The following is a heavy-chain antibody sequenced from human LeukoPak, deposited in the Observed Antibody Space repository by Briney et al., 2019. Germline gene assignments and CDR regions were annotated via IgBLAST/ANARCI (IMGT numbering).Heavy chain of an antibody. CDR2: IIPIFGTA. CDR3: ARGRIVVPRVVNYYYYYGMDV. J-gene: IGHJ6*04. Sequence: SVKVSCKASGGTFSSYAISWVRQAPGQGLEGMGGIIPIFGTANYAQKFQGRVTITADKSTITAYMELSSLSSEETAVYYCARGRIVVPRVVNYYYYYGMDVWGKGTTVTVSS. D-gene: IGHD2-2*01. CDR1: GGTFSSYA. V-gene: IGHV1-69*06.